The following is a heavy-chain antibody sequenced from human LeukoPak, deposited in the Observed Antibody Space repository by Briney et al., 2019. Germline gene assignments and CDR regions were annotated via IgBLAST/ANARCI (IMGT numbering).Heavy chain of an antibody. J-gene: IGHJ4*02. CDR1: GGSISSYY. D-gene: IGHD6-13*01. CDR3: ARDSSSWYSWDY. Sequence: SEALSLTCTVSGGSISSYYWSWIRQPPRKGLEWIGYIYYSGSTNYNPSLKSRVTISVDTSKNQFSLKLSSVTAADTAVYYCARDSSSWYSWDYWGQGTLVTVSS. CDR2: IYYSGST. V-gene: IGHV4-59*01.